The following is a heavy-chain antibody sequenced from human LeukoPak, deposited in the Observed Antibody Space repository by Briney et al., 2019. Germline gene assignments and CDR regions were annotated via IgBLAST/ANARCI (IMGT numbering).Heavy chain of an antibody. J-gene: IGHJ4*02. V-gene: IGHV3-66*01. CDR1: GVTVSSNY. D-gene: IGHD6-19*01. CDR2: IYSGGST. CDR3: AGSSIAVAGGFDY. Sequence: GGSLRLSCAASGVTVSSNYMSWVRQAPGKGLEWVSVIYSGGSTYYADSVKGRFTISRDNSKNTLYLQMNSLRAEDTAVYYCAGSSIAVAGGFDYWGQGTLVTVSS.